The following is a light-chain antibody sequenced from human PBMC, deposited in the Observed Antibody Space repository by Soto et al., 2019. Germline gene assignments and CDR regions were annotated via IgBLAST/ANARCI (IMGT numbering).Light chain of an antibody. CDR1: SGHSTYA. CDR2: LNSDGSH. V-gene: IGLV4-69*01. Sequence: QSVLTQSPSASASLGASVKLTCTLSSGHSTYAIAWHQQQPEKGPRFLMNLNSDGSHYKGDGIPDRFSGSSSGAERYLTISSLQSEDEADYYCQTWDTGIRVFGGGTKLTVL. CDR3: QTWDTGIRV. J-gene: IGLJ2*01.